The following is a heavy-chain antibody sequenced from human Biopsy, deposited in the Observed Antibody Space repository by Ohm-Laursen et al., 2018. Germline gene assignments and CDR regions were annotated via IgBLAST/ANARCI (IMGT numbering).Heavy chain of an antibody. J-gene: IGHJ4*02. CDR3: ARGPSGVATIG. V-gene: IGHV3-21*06. CDR2: ISASSSYI. CDR1: GVTLSGYG. Sequence: SLRLSCAASGVTLSGYGMNWVRQAPGKGLEWVSSISASSSYIYYADSVKGRFTVSRDNTKNTLYLQMNSLRVEDTAVYYCARGPSGVATIGRGQGTLVTVSS. D-gene: IGHD5-24*01.